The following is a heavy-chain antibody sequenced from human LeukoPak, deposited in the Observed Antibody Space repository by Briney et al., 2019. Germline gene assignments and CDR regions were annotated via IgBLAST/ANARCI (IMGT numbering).Heavy chain of an antibody. D-gene: IGHD3-16*02. J-gene: IGHJ4*02. V-gene: IGHV1-3*01. CDR1: GYTFTSYA. CDR3: AVREGIGHYVWGSYRSHYYFDY. Sequence: ASVKVSCKASGYTFTSYAMHWVRQAPGQRLEWMGWINAGNGNTKYSQKFQGRVTITRDTSASTAYMELSSLRSEDTAVYYCAVREGIGHYVWGSYRSHYYFDYWGQGTLVTVSS. CDR2: INAGNGNT.